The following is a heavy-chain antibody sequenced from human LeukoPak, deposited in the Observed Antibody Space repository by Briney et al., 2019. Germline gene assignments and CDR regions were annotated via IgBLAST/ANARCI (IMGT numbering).Heavy chain of an antibody. V-gene: IGHV4-39*07. J-gene: IGHJ4*02. Sequence: SETLSLTCTVSGGSISSSSYYWGWIRQPPGKGLEWIGSIYYSGSTYYNPSLKSRVTISVDTSKNQFSLKLSSVTAADTAVYYCARDDTGGGRYFDYWGQGTLVTVSS. CDR3: ARDDTGGGRYFDY. D-gene: IGHD3-16*01. CDR1: GGSISSSSYY. CDR2: IYYSGST.